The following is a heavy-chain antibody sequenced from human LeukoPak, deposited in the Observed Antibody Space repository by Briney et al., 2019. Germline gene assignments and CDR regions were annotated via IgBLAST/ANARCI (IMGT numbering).Heavy chain of an antibody. J-gene: IGHJ4*02. Sequence: GRSLRLSCAASGFAFSNYGMHWVRQAPGKGREWVAVIWYDVTKKYYADSVKGRFTLARDNSKNTTYLQMNSLRDEDTAEYYCARETRIEYFYDSSGPAKYWGQGPLVTVSS. D-gene: IGHD3-22*01. CDR2: IWYDVTKK. CDR3: ARETRIEYFYDSSGPAKY. CDR1: GFAFSNYG. V-gene: IGHV3-33*01.